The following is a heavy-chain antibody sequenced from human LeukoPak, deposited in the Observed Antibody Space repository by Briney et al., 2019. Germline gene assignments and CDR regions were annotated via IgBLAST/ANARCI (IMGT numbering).Heavy chain of an antibody. J-gene: IGHJ4*02. CDR3: ATRDTSSWYSN. Sequence: GGSLRLSCAASGLTVSSNYMTWVRQAPGKGLEWVSVLYSGGSTYYADSVKGRFTISRDNSKNTLYLQMNSLRAEDTAVYYCATRDTSSWYSNWGQGTLVTVSS. CDR2: LYSGGST. CDR1: GLTVSSNY. V-gene: IGHV3-53*01. D-gene: IGHD6-13*01.